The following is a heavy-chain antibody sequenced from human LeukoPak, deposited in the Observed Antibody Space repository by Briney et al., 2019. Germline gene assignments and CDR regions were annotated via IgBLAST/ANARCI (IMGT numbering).Heavy chain of an antibody. Sequence: GGSLRLSCAASGFTFSSYSMNWVRQAPGKGLEWVSSISSSSTYIYYADSLKGRFTISRDNAKNSLYLQMNSLRAEDTAVYYGARRVASANDAFDIWGQGTMVTVSS. CDR1: GFTFSSYS. CDR2: ISSSSTYI. D-gene: IGHD6-13*01. J-gene: IGHJ3*02. CDR3: ARRVASANDAFDI. V-gene: IGHV3-21*01.